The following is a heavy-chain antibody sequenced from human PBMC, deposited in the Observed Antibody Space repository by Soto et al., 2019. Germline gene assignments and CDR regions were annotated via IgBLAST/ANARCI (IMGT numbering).Heavy chain of an antibody. J-gene: IGHJ5*02. D-gene: IGHD3-9*01. CDR2: ISYTGST. CDR3: ARTYYDILTGYYKGNWFDP. CDR1: GGSINSGNYY. Sequence: SETLSLTCTVSGGSINSGNYYWSWIRQLPGKGLEWIGYISYTGSTYYNPSLRSRLTISVDTSKSQFSLKLSSVTAADSAVYYCARTYYDILTGYYKGNWFDPWGQGTLVTVSS. V-gene: IGHV4-31*03.